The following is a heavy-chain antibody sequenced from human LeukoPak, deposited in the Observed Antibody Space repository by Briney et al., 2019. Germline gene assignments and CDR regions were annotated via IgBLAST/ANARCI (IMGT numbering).Heavy chain of an antibody. CDR1: GGSISSGDYY. CDR3: ARPYYYDSRIDP. Sequence: SQTLSLTCTVSGGSISSGDYYWSWIRQPPGKDLEWIAYMYYSGSTYYNPSLKSRVTMSADTSKNQLSLKLSSVTAADTAVYYCARPYYYDSRIDPWGQGILVTVSS. D-gene: IGHD3-22*01. J-gene: IGHJ5*02. V-gene: IGHV4-30-4*01. CDR2: MYYSGST.